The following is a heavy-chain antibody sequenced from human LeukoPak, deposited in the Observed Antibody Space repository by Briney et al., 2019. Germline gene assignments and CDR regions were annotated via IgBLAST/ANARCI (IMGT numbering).Heavy chain of an antibody. D-gene: IGHD4/OR15-4a*01. Sequence: GGSLRLSCTGSGFNFGDYAMSWVRQAPGKGLEWVGLIRSRLYGGAAEYGASVNGRFTVSRDDSQRIAYLQMNSLKTDDTAVYYCSRGLTESGAKYYSDNWGQGTLVTVPS. CDR2: IRSRLYGGAA. CDR1: GFNFGDYA. CDR3: SRGLTESGAKYYSDN. V-gene: IGHV3-49*04. J-gene: IGHJ4*02.